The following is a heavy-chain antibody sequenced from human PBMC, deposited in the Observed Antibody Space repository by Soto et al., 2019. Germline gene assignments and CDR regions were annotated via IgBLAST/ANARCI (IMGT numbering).Heavy chain of an antibody. CDR1: GGTFSSYA. J-gene: IGHJ4*02. D-gene: IGHD3-22*01. Sequence: SVKVSCKASGGTFSSYAISWVRQAPGQGLEWMGGIIPIFGTANYAQKFQGRVTITADESTSTAYMELSSLRSEDTAVYYCARSKGALNYYDSSGHFDYWGQGTLVTVSS. CDR3: ARSKGALNYYDSSGHFDY. V-gene: IGHV1-69*13. CDR2: IIPIFGTA.